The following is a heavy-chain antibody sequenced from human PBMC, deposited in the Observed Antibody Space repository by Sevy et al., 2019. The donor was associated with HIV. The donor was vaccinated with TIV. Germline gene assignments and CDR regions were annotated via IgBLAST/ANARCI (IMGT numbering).Heavy chain of an antibody. J-gene: IGHJ4*02. CDR1: GGSFSGYY. D-gene: IGHD3-16*02. CDR2: INHSGRT. Sequence: SETLSLTCAVYGGSFSGYYWSWIRQPPGKGLEWIGEINHSGRTNYNPSLKSRVTISVDTSKNQFSLKLSSVTAADTAVYYCARKPSNYDYVWGSYRLKGYFDYWGQGTLVTVSS. V-gene: IGHV4-34*01. CDR3: ARKPSNYDYVWGSYRLKGYFDY.